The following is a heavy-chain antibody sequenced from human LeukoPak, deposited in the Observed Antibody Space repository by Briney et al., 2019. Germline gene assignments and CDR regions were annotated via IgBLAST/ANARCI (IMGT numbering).Heavy chain of an antibody. V-gene: IGHV4-38-2*02. CDR2: ISSSGNT. Sequence: SETVSLTCSVSGYSISSGYYWGWIRQPPGKRLEWVGSISSSGNTYYNPTLKSRVTISVDTSKNQFSLNLTSVTAADAAVYYCARDLGYSGFDWAPWGQGTLVTVSS. D-gene: IGHD5-12*01. CDR3: ARDLGYSGFDWAP. CDR1: GYSISSGYY. J-gene: IGHJ5*02.